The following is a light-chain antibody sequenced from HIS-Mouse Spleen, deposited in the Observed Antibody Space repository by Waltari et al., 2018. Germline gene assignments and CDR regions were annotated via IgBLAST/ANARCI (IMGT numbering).Light chain of an antibody. Sequence: SYELTQPPSVSVSPGPTARLTCSGDAMPKKYAYWYQQKSGQTPVLVIYEDSKRPSGIPERFSGSSSGTMATLTISGVQVEDEADYYCYSTDSSGNHRVFGGGTKLTVL. CDR2: EDS. V-gene: IGLV3-10*01. CDR1: AMPKKY. CDR3: YSTDSSGNHRV. J-gene: IGLJ2*01.